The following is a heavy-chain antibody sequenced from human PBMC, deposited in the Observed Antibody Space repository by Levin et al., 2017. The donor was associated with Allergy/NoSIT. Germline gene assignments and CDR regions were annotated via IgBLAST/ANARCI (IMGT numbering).Heavy chain of an antibody. Sequence: SCAASGFSFSAYAFHWVRQAPGKGLEWVAVIAYDGNNKVYADSVKGRFTISRDDSKNTLSLQMTSLRTEDTALYYCARIVRNCPDFWGQGALVAVSS. CDR3: ARIVRNCPDF. J-gene: IGHJ4*02. V-gene: IGHV3-30-3*01. CDR1: GFSFSAYA. D-gene: IGHD2-21*01. CDR2: IAYDGNNK.